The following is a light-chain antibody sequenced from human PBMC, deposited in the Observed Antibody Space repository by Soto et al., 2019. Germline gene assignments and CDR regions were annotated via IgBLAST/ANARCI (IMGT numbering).Light chain of an antibody. CDR3: EQYGSSPPT. V-gene: IGKV3-20*01. CDR2: EAS. Sequence: EIVLTQSPGTLSLSPGERATLSCRASQSVSSSYVAWYQQKPGQAPRLLIYEASIRAVVIPARFSGSGSGTDFTRTIGRLEPDGFAVYHCEQYGSSPPTFGQGYKVVIE. J-gene: IGKJ1*01. CDR1: QSVSSSY.